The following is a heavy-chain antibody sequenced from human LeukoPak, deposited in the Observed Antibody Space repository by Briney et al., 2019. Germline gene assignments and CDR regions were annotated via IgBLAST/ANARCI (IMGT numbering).Heavy chain of an antibody. J-gene: IGHJ4*02. V-gene: IGHV4-31*03. CDR2: IYYSGST. CDR3: ARDRNYDFWSAPGGYFDY. Sequence: SETLSLTCTVSGGSISSGGYYWSWIRQHPGKGLVWIGYIYYSGSTYYNPSLKSRVTISVDTSKNQFSLKLSSVTAADTAVYYCARDRNYDFWSAPGGYFDYWGQGTLVTVSS. CDR1: GGSISSGGYY. D-gene: IGHD3-3*01.